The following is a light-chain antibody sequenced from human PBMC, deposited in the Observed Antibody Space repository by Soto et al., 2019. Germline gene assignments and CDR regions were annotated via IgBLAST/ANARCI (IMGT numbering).Light chain of an antibody. CDR1: SSDVGGYNY. V-gene: IGLV2-11*01. Sequence: QSALTQPRSVSGSPGQSVTISCTGTSSDVGGYNYVSWYQQHPGKAPKLLIYDVTKRPSGVPDHFSGSKSGNTASLTISGLQAEDEADYYCWSYACRTLYVFGTGTKLTVL. CDR3: WSYACRTLYV. CDR2: DVT. J-gene: IGLJ1*01.